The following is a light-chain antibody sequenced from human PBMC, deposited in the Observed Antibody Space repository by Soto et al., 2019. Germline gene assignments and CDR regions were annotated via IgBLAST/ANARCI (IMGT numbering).Light chain of an antibody. Sequence: EIVLTQSPGTLSLSPGERATLSCRASQSVRSNYLAWYQQKPGQAPRFLIYDASSTATGIPDRFSGSGSGTDFTLTISRLEPEDFAVYYCQQYGSSPLTFDGGTKVEIK. CDR1: QSVRSNY. CDR3: QQYGSSPLT. J-gene: IGKJ4*01. V-gene: IGKV3-20*01. CDR2: DAS.